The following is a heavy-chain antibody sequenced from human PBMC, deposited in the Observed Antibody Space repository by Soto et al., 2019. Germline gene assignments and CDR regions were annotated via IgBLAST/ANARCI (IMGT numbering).Heavy chain of an antibody. CDR1: GFTFSSYD. J-gene: IGHJ6*03. CDR2: IGTAGDT. D-gene: IGHD2-8*01. Sequence: GGSLRLSCAASGFTFSSYDMHWVRQATGKGLEWVSAIGTAGDTYYPGSVRGRFTISRENAKNSLYLQMNSLRAGDTAVYYCARGPRRYCTNGVCYSPQTPLYYMDVWGKGTTVTVSS. V-gene: IGHV3-13*01. CDR3: ARGPRRYCTNGVCYSPQTPLYYMDV.